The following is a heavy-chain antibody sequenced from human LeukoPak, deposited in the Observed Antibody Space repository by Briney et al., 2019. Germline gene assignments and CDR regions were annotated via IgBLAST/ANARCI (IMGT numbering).Heavy chain of an antibody. Sequence: ASVKVSCKASGGTFSSYAISWVRQAPGQGLEWMGGVIPIFGTANYAQKFQGRVTMTEDTSTDTAYMDLSSLRSDDTAVYYCATGYGGNSWFDPWGQGTLVTVSS. J-gene: IGHJ5*02. CDR2: VIPIFGTA. V-gene: IGHV1-69*06. D-gene: IGHD4-23*01. CDR3: ATGYGGNSWFDP. CDR1: GGTFSSYA.